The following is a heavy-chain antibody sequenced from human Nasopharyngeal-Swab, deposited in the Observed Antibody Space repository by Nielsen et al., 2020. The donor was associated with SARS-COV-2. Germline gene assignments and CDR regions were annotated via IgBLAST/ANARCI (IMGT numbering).Heavy chain of an antibody. CDR1: GVFISSSNYY. D-gene: IGHD1-26*01. J-gene: IGHJ4*02. CDR2: LYYSGFT. CDR3: ARRTEYRASYYLGGYFDY. Sequence: SETLSLTCSVSGVFISSSNYYWGWIRQPPGKGLEWIAGLYYSGFTYYNPSLKSRVTISVDTSKNQISLKLSSVTAADTAVYYCARRTEYRASYYLGGYFDYWGQGTLVTVSS. V-gene: IGHV4-39*01.